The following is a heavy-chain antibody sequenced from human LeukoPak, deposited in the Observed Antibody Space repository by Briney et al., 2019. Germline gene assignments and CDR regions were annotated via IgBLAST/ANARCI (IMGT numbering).Heavy chain of an antibody. Sequence: VASVKVSCKASGYTFTGYYMHWVRQAPGQGLEWMGWINPNSGGTNYAQKFQGWVTMTRDTSISTAYMELSRLRSDDTAVYYCARAPTPTLTTYGYYYYYYMDVWGKGTTVTVSS. CDR2: INPNSGGT. V-gene: IGHV1-2*04. CDR3: ARAPTPTLTTYGYYYYYYMDV. D-gene: IGHD4-11*01. J-gene: IGHJ6*03. CDR1: GYTFTGYY.